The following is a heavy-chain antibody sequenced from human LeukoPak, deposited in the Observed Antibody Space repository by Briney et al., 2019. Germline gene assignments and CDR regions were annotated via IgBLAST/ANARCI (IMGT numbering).Heavy chain of an antibody. J-gene: IGHJ3*02. Sequence: SETLSLTCTVSGGSISSYYWSWIRQPPGKGLERIGYIYYSGSTNYNPSLKSRVTISVDTSKNQFSLKLSSVTAADTAVYYCARENYYDSSGIDAFDIWGQGTMVTVSS. D-gene: IGHD3-22*01. V-gene: IGHV4-59*01. CDR1: GGSISSYY. CDR2: IYYSGST. CDR3: ARENYYDSSGIDAFDI.